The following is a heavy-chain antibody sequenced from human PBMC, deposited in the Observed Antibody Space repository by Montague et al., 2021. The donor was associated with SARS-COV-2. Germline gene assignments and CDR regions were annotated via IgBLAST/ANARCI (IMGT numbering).Heavy chain of an antibody. Sequence: SETLSLTCSVSGGSISSYYWSWIRQPAGKGLEWIGRIYTSGSTNFNPSLKSRVTMSVDTSKNQFSLKLSSVTAADTAVYYCVVVPLGPRGRGFDYWGQGTLVTVSS. D-gene: IGHD2-15*01. V-gene: IGHV4-4*07. CDR2: IYTSGST. CDR1: GGSISSYY. CDR3: VVVPLGPRGRGFDY. J-gene: IGHJ4*02.